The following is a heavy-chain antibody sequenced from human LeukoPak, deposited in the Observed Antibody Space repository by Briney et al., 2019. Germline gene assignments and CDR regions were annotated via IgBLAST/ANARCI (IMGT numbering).Heavy chain of an antibody. CDR1: GGTFSSYA. V-gene: IGHV1-69*05. J-gene: IGHJ4*02. CDR2: IIPIFGTA. Sequence: SVKVSCXASGGTFSSYAISWVRQAPGQGLEWMGRIIPIFGTANYAQKFQGRVTITTDESTSTAYMELSSLRSEDTAVYYCARDPNPYSGEGDYWGQGTLVTASS. CDR3: ARDPNPYSGEGDY. D-gene: IGHD3-10*01.